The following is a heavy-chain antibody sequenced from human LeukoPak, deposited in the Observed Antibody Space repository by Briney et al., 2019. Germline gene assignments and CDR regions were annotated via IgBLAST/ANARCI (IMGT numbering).Heavy chain of an antibody. V-gene: IGHV4-39*01. CDR3: ARHFDHPTAYFDS. Sequence: SGTLSLTCTVTGGSISSGDYYWSWLRQPPGKGLEWIASIYSGGMTFYSPSLKSRLTISADTSRNHFSLRLSFVTAADTALYFCARHFDHPTAYFDSWGQGSLVTVSS. CDR2: IYSGGMT. J-gene: IGHJ4*02. D-gene: IGHD1-14*01. CDR1: GGSISSGDYY.